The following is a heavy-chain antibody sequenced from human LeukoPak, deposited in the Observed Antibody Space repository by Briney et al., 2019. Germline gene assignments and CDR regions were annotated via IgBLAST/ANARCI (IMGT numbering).Heavy chain of an antibody. CDR2: ISYDGSNK. D-gene: IGHD2-21*01. V-gene: IGHV3-30-3*01. J-gene: IGHJ4*02. CDR3: ARLRVEGPVVMGVFDY. CDR1: GFTFSSYA. Sequence: PGRSLRLSCAASGFTFSSYAMHWVRQAPGKGLEWVAVISYDGSNKYYADSVKGRFTISRDNSKNTLYLQMNSLRAEDTAVYYCARLRVEGPVVMGVFDYWGQGTLVTVSS.